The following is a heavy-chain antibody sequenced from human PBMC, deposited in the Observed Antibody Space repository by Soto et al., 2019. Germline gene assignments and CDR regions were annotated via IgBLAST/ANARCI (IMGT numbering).Heavy chain of an antibody. D-gene: IGHD1-26*01. CDR3: VKGGSRGRYYYYYGMDV. CDR2: IDPSDSYT. Sequence: GESLKISCKGSGYSFTSYWISWVRQMPGKGLEWMGRIDPSDSYTNYSPSFQGHVTISADKSISTAYMEVSNLRSEDTAVYYCVKGGSRGRYYYYYGMDVWGQGTTVTVSS. CDR1: GYSFTSYW. V-gene: IGHV5-10-1*01. J-gene: IGHJ6*02.